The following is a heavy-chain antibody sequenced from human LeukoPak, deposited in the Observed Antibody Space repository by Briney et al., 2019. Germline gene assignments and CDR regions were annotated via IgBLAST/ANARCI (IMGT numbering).Heavy chain of an antibody. J-gene: IGHJ4*02. CDR3: AGVAVAGTVS. D-gene: IGHD6-19*01. CDR2: IIPILGIA. CDR1: GGTFSSYA. V-gene: IGHV1-69*04. Sequence: ASVKVSCKASGGTFSSYAISWLRQSPGQGLEWMGRIIPILGIANYAQKFQGRVTITADKSTSTAYMEQSSLRSEDTAVYYCAGVAVAGTVSWGQGTLVTVSS.